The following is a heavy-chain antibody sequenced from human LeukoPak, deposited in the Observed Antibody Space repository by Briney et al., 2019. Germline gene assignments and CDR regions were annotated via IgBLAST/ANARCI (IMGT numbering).Heavy chain of an antibody. CDR3: ARGGYGMTVAQFDY. V-gene: IGHV6-1*01. CDR2: TYYRSKWYN. Sequence: SGPGLVKPSQTLSLTCGISGDSVSNNRATWNWIRQSPSRGLEWLGRTYYRSKWYNDYAVSVKSRLTINPDTSKNQFSLQLDSVTPEDTAVYYCARGGYGMTVAQFDYWGQGTLVTVSS. CDR1: GDSVSNNRAT. D-gene: IGHD6-19*01. J-gene: IGHJ4*02.